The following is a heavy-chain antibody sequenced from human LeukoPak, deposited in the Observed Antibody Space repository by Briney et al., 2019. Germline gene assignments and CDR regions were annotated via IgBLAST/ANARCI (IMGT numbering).Heavy chain of an antibody. J-gene: IGHJ4*02. Sequence: GGSLRLSCAASGFTVTVNYMSWVRQAPGKGLEWVSVIYSGGDTDYADSVKGRFTISRDNSKNTLYLQMNSLRAEDTAVYYCARDGPRRALGTGYPGYWGQGTLVTVSS. V-gene: IGHV3-53*01. CDR3: ARDGPRRALGTGYPGY. D-gene: IGHD3/OR15-3a*01. CDR2: IYSGGDT. CDR1: GFTVTVNY.